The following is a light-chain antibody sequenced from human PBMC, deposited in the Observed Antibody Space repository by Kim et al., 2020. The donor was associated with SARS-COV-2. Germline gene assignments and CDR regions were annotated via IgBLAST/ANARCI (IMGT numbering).Light chain of an antibody. CDR3: SSYAGSNTLV. CDR2: EVS. CDR1: SSDIAYYNY. Sequence: GQSVTVSCTGTSSDIAYYNYVSWYQQHPGRAPKLMIYEVSKRPSGVPDRFSGSKSGNTASLTVSGLEAEDEADYYCSSYAGSNTLVFGGGTKLTVL. V-gene: IGLV2-8*01. J-gene: IGLJ3*02.